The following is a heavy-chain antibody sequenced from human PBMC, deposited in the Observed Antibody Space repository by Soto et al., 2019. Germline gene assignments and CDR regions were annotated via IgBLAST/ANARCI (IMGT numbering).Heavy chain of an antibody. CDR1: GFSFSDYW. D-gene: IGHD3-22*01. J-gene: IGHJ6*02. V-gene: IGHV3-74*01. CDR3: ARGPPYYYDSSGYLVRYYYGMDV. Sequence: GGSLRLSCAASGFSFSDYWMHWVRQAPGKGLVWVSCIDTDGSTTTYADSVKGRFTISRDNVKNTLYLQMNSLRAEDTAVYYCARGPPYYYDSSGYLVRYYYGMDVWGQGTTVTVSS. CDR2: IDTDGSTT.